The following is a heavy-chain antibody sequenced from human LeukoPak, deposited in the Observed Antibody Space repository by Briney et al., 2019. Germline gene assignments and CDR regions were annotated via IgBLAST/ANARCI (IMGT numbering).Heavy chain of an antibody. D-gene: IGHD5-12*01. CDR3: ARSQMTLRLATFDY. CDR1: GGSFSGYY. CDR2: INHSGST. Sequence: PSETLSLTCAVYGGSFSGYYWSWIRQPPGKGLEWIGEINHSGSTNYNPSLKSRVTISVDTSKNQFSLKLSSVTAADTAVYYCARSQMTLRLATFDYWGQGTLVTVSS. V-gene: IGHV4-34*01. J-gene: IGHJ4*02.